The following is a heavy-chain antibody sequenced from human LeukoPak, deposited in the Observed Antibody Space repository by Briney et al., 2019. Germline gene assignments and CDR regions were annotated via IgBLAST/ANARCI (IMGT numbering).Heavy chain of an antibody. CDR1: GFTFSDYY. CDR3: ARDPSVLDYDSSGYKGG. D-gene: IGHD3-22*01. J-gene: IGHJ4*01. Sequence: GGSLRLSCAASGFTFSDYYMSWIRQAPGKGLEWVSYISSSGSTIYYADSVKGRFTISRDNAKNSLYLQMNSLRAEDTAVYYCARDPSVLDYDSSGYKGGWGHGTLVTVSS. V-gene: IGHV3-11*04. CDR2: ISSSGSTI.